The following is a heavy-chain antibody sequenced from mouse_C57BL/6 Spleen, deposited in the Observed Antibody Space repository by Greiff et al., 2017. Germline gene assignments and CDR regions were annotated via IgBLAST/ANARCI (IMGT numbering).Heavy chain of an antibody. V-gene: IGHV1-64*01. Sequence: QVQLQQPGAELVKPGASVKLSCKASGYTFTSYWMHWVKQRPGQGLEWIGMIHPNSGSTNYNEKFKSKATLTVDKSSSTAYMQLSSLTSEDSAVYYCARRGDYDAMDYWGQGTSVTVSS. CDR2: IHPNSGST. CDR3: ARRGDYDAMDY. CDR1: GYTFTSYW. J-gene: IGHJ4*01.